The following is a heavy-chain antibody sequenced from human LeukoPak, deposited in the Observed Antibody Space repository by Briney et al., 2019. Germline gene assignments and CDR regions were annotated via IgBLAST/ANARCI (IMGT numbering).Heavy chain of an antibody. D-gene: IGHD3-22*01. J-gene: IGHJ4*02. Sequence: ASVKVSCKASGYTFTSYDINWVRQATGQGLEWMGWMNPNSGNTGYAQKFQGRVTMTRNTSISTAYMELSSLRSEDTAVYYCARGYCYDSSGYYPKYYFDYWGQGTLVTVSS. V-gene: IGHV1-8*01. CDR3: ARGYCYDSSGYYPKYYFDY. CDR1: GYTFTSYD. CDR2: MNPNSGNT.